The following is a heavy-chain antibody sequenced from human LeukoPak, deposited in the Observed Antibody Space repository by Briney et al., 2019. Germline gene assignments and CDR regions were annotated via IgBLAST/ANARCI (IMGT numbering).Heavy chain of an antibody. V-gene: IGHV3-7*05. CDR3: ANALGAHYFDS. Sequence: QPGGSLRLSCAASGFTFSTHWMIWVRQAPGKGLEWVANIKQDGSEKYYVDSVKGRFIISRDNAKNSLYLQMNSLRVEDTAVYYCANALGAHYFDSWGQGTQVTVSS. CDR2: IKQDGSEK. CDR1: GFTFSTHW. D-gene: IGHD1-26*01. J-gene: IGHJ4*02.